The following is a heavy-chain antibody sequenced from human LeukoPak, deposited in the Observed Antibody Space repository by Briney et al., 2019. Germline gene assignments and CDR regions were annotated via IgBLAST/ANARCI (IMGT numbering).Heavy chain of an antibody. Sequence: PGGSLRLSCAASGFTLSSYSMNWVRQAPGKGMEWISYISSSGNTIYYADSVKGRFTVSRDNAENSLYLQMNSLRDADTAVYFCVRKAGLAFDYWGQGTLVTVSS. CDR2: ISSSGNTI. CDR1: GFTLSSYS. CDR3: VRKAGLAFDY. V-gene: IGHV3-48*02. J-gene: IGHJ4*02. D-gene: IGHD2-21*01.